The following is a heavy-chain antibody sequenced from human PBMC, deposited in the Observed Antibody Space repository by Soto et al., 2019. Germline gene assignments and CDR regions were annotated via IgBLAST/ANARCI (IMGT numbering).Heavy chain of an antibody. Sequence: GGSLRLSCAASGFTFSDYYMSWVRQAPGKGLEYVSAISSNGGSTYYANSVKGRFTISRDNSKNTLYLQMGSLRAEDMAVYYCARASPGDCSSTSCYWAHAFDIWGQGTMVTVSS. V-gene: IGHV3-64*01. CDR2: ISSNGGST. J-gene: IGHJ3*02. CDR3: ARASPGDCSSTSCYWAHAFDI. CDR1: GFTFSDYY. D-gene: IGHD2-2*01.